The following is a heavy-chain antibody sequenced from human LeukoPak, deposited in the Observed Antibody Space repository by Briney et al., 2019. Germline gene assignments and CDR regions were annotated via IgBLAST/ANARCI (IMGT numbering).Heavy chain of an antibody. CDR2: IGSGGSKS. Sequence: GSLRLSCAASGFTFETYEMKWVRQTPGRGLEWVAYIGSGGSKSLYADSVKGRFTISRINAKNSLYLQMNSRRVEDTAVYCCARGGSLVNCWGRGTQVTVSS. J-gene: IGHJ4*02. V-gene: IGHV3-48*03. D-gene: IGHD1-26*01. CDR3: ARGGSLVNC. CDR1: GFTFETYE.